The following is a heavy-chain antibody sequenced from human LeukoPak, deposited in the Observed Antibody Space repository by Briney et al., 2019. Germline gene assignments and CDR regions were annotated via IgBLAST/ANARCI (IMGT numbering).Heavy chain of an antibody. CDR1: GYTFTSYD. V-gene: IGHV1-8*01. J-gene: IGHJ4*02. D-gene: IGHD3-3*01. Sequence: ASVKVSCEASGYTFTSYDINWVRQATGQGLEWMGWMNPNSGNTGYAQKFQGRVTMTRNTSISTAYMELSSLRSEDTAVYYCARGGVNYDFWSGYYELSDYWGQGTLVTVSS. CDR3: ARGGVNYDFWSGYYELSDY. CDR2: MNPNSGNT.